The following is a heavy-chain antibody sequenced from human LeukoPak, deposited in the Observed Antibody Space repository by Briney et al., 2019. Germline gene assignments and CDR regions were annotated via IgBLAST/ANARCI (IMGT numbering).Heavy chain of an antibody. CDR1: GFTFRSHD. CDR2: ISASGGST. J-gene: IGHJ4*02. CDR3: AKEGSITGTFDY. Sequence: GGSLRLSCAASGFTFRSHDMSWVRQAPGKGLEWVSGISASGGSTFYADSVKGRFTISRDNSKNTLYLQMNSLRAEDTAVYYCAKEGSITGTFDYWGQGTLVTVSS. D-gene: IGHD1/OR15-1a*01. V-gene: IGHV3-23*01.